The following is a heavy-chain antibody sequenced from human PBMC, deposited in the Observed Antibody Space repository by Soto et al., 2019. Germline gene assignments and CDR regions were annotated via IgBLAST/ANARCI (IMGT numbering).Heavy chain of an antibody. Sequence: QVQLVQSGAELKKPGASVKVSCKSSGYTFSMSGISWVRQAPGQGPEWMGWSSGYNGKTNYEQKLQDRVTMTTDTSTNMAYMELRSLRSDDTAVYYCAREGPRPYYYYGMDVWGQGTTVNVAS. CDR2: SSGYNGKT. CDR1: GYTFSMSG. V-gene: IGHV1-18*01. CDR3: AREGPRPYYYYGMDV. J-gene: IGHJ6*02.